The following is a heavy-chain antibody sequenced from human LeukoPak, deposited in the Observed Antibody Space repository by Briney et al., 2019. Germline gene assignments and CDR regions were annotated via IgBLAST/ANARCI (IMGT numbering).Heavy chain of an antibody. CDR1: GFTFSSYA. CDR2: INDRGGST. V-gene: IGHV3-23*01. J-gene: IGHJ4*02. CDR3: AKGDSSAYFYNCDY. D-gene: IGHD3-22*01. Sequence: GGSLRLSCAASGFTFSSYAMTWVRQAPGKGLEWVSGINDRGGSTYYADSVKGRFIISRDNSKNTLYLQMNSLRVEDTAGYYCAKGDSSAYFYNCDYWGQGTLVTVSS.